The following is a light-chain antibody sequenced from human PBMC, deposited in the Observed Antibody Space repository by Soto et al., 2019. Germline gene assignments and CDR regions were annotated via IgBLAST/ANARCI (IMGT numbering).Light chain of an antibody. CDR2: AAS. CDR1: QGIDTS. Sequence: AILLTQSPSSLSASVGDRVTITCRASQGIDTSLALYQQKPGKAPKLLIYAASSLESGVPSRFSGSGSGTEFTLTISSLQPDDFATYYCQQYNSYETFGQGTKV. V-gene: IGKV1-13*02. J-gene: IGKJ1*01. CDR3: QQYNSYET.